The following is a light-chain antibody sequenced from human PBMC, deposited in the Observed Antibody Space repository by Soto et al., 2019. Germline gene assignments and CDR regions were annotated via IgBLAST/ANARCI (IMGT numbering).Light chain of an antibody. CDR2: DVS. V-gene: IGLV2-14*01. J-gene: IGLJ2*01. CDR3: SSYTSSSTYVV. CDR1: SSDVGGYNY. Sequence: QSALTHPASVSGSPGQSITISCTGTSSDVGGYNYVSWYQQPPGKAPKLMIYDVSNRPSGVSNRFSGSKSGNTASLTISGLKDEDESDYYCSSYTSSSTYVVFGGGTKLTVL.